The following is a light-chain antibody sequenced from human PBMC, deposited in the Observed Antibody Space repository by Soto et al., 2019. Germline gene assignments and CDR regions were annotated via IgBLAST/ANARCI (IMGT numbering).Light chain of an antibody. Sequence: ENVLTQSPGTLSLSPGERATLSCRASQSVSSSYLAWYQQKPGQAPRLRIYGASSRATGLPDRFSGSGSGTDFTLTISRLEPEDFAVYYCQQYAGSPPWTFGQGTKVEIK. V-gene: IGKV3-20*01. J-gene: IGKJ1*01. CDR3: QQYAGSPPWT. CDR1: QSVSSSY. CDR2: GAS.